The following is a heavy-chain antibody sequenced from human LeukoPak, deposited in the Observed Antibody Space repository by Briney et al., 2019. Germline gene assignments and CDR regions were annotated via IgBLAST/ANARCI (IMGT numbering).Heavy chain of an antibody. CDR2: INHSGST. V-gene: IGHV4-34*01. J-gene: IGHJ5*02. CDR1: GGSFSGYY. D-gene: IGHD3-9*01. Sequence: SETLSLTCAVYGGSFSGYYWSWIPHPPAKALEWIGEINHSGSTNYNPSLKSRVIISVDTSKNQFSLKLSSVTAADTAVYYCARRPYYDILTGYYKNGILWFDPWGQGTLVTVSS. CDR3: ARRPYYDILTGYYKNGILWFDP.